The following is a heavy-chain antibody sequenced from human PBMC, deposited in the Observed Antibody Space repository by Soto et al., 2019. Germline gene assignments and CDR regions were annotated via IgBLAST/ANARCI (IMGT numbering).Heavy chain of an antibody. J-gene: IGHJ6*02. Sequence: LWESLKISCKGSGYTFTNYWIGWVRQMPGKGLEWMGIIYPGDSDTKYNPSFQGQVTISADKSITTTYLQWSSLKASDTAIYYCAASIFYYGMDVWGQGTTVTVS. CDR2: IYPGDSDT. V-gene: IGHV5-51*01. CDR3: AASIFYYGMDV. CDR1: GYTFTNYW.